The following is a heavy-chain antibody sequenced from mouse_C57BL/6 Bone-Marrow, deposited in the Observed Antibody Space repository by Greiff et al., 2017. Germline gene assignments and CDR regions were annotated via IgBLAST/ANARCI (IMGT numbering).Heavy chain of an antibody. Sequence: QVQLKQPGAELVRPGSSVKLSCKASGYTFTSYWMHWVKQRPIQGLEWIGNIDPSDSETHYNQKFKDKATLTVDKSSSTAYMQLSSLTSEDSAVYYGERYPIYDGCLGYWYFDVWGTGTTVTVSS. V-gene: IGHV1-52*01. CDR2: IDPSDSET. CDR1: GYTFTSYW. D-gene: IGHD2-3*01. J-gene: IGHJ1*03. CDR3: ERYPIYDGCLGYWYFDV.